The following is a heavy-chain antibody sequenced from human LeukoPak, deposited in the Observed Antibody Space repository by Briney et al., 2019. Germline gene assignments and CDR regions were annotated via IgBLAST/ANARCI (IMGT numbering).Heavy chain of an antibody. J-gene: IGHJ3*02. Sequence: PSETLSLTCAVYGWSFSGYYWSWIRQPPGKGLEWIGEINHSGSNNYNPPLKSRVTISVDTSKTQFSLKLSSVTAADTAVYYCARGKGYSSGWYVADAFDIWGQGTMVTVSS. CDR3: ARGKGYSSGWYVADAFDI. CDR2: INHSGSN. D-gene: IGHD6-19*01. CDR1: GWSFSGYY. V-gene: IGHV4-34*01.